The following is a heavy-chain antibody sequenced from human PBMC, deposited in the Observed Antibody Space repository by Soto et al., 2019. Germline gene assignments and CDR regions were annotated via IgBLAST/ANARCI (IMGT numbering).Heavy chain of an antibody. CDR1: GFTFDDYA. CDR2: ISWNSGVI. J-gene: IGHJ6*01. CDR3: AKDTVTGIASYYYYGMDV. V-gene: IGHV3-9*01. Sequence: GGSLRLSCAASGFTFDDYAMHWVRQAPGKGLEWVSGISWNSGVIAYADSVKGRFSISRDNTKNSLYLQMNSLKPEDTALYYCAKDTVTGIASYYYYGMDVWGQGTTVTVSS. D-gene: IGHD6-19*01.